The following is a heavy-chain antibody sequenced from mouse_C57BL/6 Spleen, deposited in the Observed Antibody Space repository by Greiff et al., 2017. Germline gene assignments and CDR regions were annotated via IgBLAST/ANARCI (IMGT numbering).Heavy chain of an antibody. CDR1: GYTFTDYN. D-gene: IGHD2-4*01. CDR3: ARWGDYDGYAMDY. CDR2: INPNNGGT. Sequence: EVQLQQSGPELVKPGASVKMSCKASGYTFTDYNMHWVKQSHGKSLEWIGYINPNNGGTSYNQKFKGKATLTVNKSSSTAYMELRSLTSEDSAVYYCARWGDYDGYAMDYWGQGTSVTVSS. V-gene: IGHV1-22*01. J-gene: IGHJ4*01.